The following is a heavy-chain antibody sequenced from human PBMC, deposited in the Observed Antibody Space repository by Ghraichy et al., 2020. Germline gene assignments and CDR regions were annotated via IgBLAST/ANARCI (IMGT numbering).Heavy chain of an antibody. V-gene: IGHV3-11*01. CDR3: ARGGRYSWFDP. J-gene: IGHJ5*02. D-gene: IGHD1-26*01. Sequence: LSLTCAASGFTFSDYYMSWIRQAPGKGLEWVSHISSSGSTIHYADSVKGRFTIPRDNAKNSLYLQMNSRRAEDTAVYYWARGGRYSWFDPWGQGTLVTVSS. CDR1: GFTFSDYY. CDR2: ISSSGSTI.